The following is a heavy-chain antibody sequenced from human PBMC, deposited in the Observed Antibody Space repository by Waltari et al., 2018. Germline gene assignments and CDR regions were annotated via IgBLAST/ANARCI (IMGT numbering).Heavy chain of an antibody. CDR1: GNTFTTYY. Sequence: QVHLVQSGAEVKKPGASVKVSCKASGNTFTTYYLHWVRQAPGQGLEWMGVINSRGGSTNYAQKFQGRVIMTRDTSTSTVYMELNSLRFEDTAIYYCARETRGDYVFDPWGQGTLVTVSP. J-gene: IGHJ5*02. CDR3: ARETRGDYVFDP. CDR2: INSRGGST. V-gene: IGHV1-46*01. D-gene: IGHD4-17*01.